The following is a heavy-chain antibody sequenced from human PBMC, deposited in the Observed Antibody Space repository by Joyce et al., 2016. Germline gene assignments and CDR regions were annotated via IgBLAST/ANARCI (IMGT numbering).Heavy chain of an antibody. CDR3: ARGYGVVGATTDFDY. CDR1: GYTFISYG. Sequence: QVQLVQSGAEVKKPGASVKVSCKASGYTFISYGISWLRQAPGQGLEWLGWISTYNGNTKYAQKFRGRVTMTTDTSTSTAYMELRSLRSDDTAVYYCARGYGVVGATTDFDYWGQGTLVTVSS. CDR2: ISTYNGNT. J-gene: IGHJ4*02. D-gene: IGHD1-26*01. V-gene: IGHV1-18*01.